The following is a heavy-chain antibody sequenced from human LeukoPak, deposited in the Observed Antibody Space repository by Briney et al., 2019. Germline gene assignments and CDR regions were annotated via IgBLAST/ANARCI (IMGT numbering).Heavy chain of an antibody. V-gene: IGHV4-39*02. J-gene: IGHJ3*02. D-gene: IGHD2-2*01. CDR3: ARDVVLNLVDALDI. CDR1: GDSISTSNSY. Sequence: SETLSLTCTVSGDSISTSNSYWGWIRQPPGKGLEWIGSIYYSGNTYYNASLKSRVTISADTSKNQFSLKLSSVTAADTAVYYCARDVVLNLVDALDIWGQGTMVTVSS. CDR2: IYYSGNT.